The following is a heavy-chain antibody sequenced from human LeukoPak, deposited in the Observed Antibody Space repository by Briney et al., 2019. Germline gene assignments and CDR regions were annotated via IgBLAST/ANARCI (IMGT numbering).Heavy chain of an antibody. D-gene: IGHD3-3*01. V-gene: IGHV4-39*01. CDR2: IYYSGST. Sequence: SETLSLTCTVSGGSISSSSYYWGWIRQPPGKGLEWIGSIYYSGSTYYNSSLKSRVTISVDTSKNQFSLKLSSVTAADTAVYYCARGEHVLRFLEWLLTFDPWGQGTLVTVSS. J-gene: IGHJ5*02. CDR1: GGSISSSSYY. CDR3: ARGEHVLRFLEWLLTFDP.